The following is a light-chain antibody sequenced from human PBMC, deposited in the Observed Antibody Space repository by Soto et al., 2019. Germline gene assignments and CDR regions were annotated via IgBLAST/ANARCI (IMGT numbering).Light chain of an antibody. CDR2: AAS. Sequence: DIPMTQSPSSLSASVGDRVTITCRASQSISGYLNGYQQKPGKAHKLLIYAASSLHSGITSRFSGSGSGTEFTVTISSLQPADFATYYCQQRYSTLFSFGPGTKLDIK. CDR3: QQRYSTLFS. CDR1: QSISGY. J-gene: IGKJ3*01. V-gene: IGKV1-39*01.